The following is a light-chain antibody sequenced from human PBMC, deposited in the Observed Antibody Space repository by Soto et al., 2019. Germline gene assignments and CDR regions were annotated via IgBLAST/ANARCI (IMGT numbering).Light chain of an antibody. V-gene: IGLV1-51*01. CDR2: DND. Sequence: QSVLTQPPSVSAAPGQKATISCSGSSSNIGDNYVSWYQQLPGTAPKLLIYDNDKRPSGIPARSSGSKSGTSATLGITGLQTGDEADYYCGTWDSSLSAGVFGTGTKVTVL. CDR1: SSNIGDNY. J-gene: IGLJ1*01. CDR3: GTWDSSLSAGV.